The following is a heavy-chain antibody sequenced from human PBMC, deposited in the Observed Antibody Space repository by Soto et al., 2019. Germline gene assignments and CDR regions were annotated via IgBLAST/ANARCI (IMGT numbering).Heavy chain of an antibody. CDR3: AKDEHSNSGYDLFDY. Sequence: GGSLRLSCAASGFTFSSYGMHWVRQAPGKGLEWVAVISYDGSNKYYADSVKGRFTISRDNSKNTLYLQMNSLRAEDTAVYYCAKDEHSNSGYDLFDYWGQGTLVTVSS. J-gene: IGHJ4*02. D-gene: IGHD5-12*01. CDR2: ISYDGSNK. V-gene: IGHV3-30*18. CDR1: GFTFSSYG.